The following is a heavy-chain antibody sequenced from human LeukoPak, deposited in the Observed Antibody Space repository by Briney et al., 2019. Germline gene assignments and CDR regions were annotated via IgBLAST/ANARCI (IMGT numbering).Heavy chain of an antibody. J-gene: IGHJ3*02. CDR3: ARDRETGALDAFDI. Sequence: ASVKVSCKASGYTFTSYAMHWVRQAPGQRLEWMGWINAGNGNTKYSQKFQGRVTMTRDTSTSTVYMELSSLRSEDTAVYYCARDRETGALDAFDIWGQGIMVTVSS. CDR2: INAGNGNT. CDR1: GYTFTSYA. D-gene: IGHD7-27*01. V-gene: IGHV1-3*01.